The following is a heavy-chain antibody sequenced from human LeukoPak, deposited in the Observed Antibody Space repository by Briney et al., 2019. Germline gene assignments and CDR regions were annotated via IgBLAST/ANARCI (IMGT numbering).Heavy chain of an antibody. CDR1: EFTFVRYA. J-gene: IGHJ6*03. CDR3: VRDPWYGSSWYYYMDV. Sequence: PGGSLRLSCAASEFTFVRYAMNWVRQAPGKGLEWVSYISSSSFKIGYADSVKGRFTISRDNSKNSLYLQMDSLRVEDTAVYYCVRDPWYGSSWYYYMDVWGKGTTVTVSS. D-gene: IGHD6-13*01. V-gene: IGHV3-48*04. CDR2: ISSSSFKI.